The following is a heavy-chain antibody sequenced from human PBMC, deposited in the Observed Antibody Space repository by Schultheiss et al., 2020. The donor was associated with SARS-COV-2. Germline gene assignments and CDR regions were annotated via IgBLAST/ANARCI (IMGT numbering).Heavy chain of an antibody. Sequence: SETLSFTCTVSGGSISSGGYYWSWIRQHPGKGLEWIGYIYYSGSTYYNPSLKSRVTISVDTSKNQFSLKLSSVTAADTAVYYCARKSTSCYSFDYWGQGTLVTVSS. J-gene: IGHJ4*02. CDR1: GGSISSGGYY. D-gene: IGHD2-2*01. CDR3: ARKSTSCYSFDY. CDR2: IYYSGST. V-gene: IGHV4-31*03.